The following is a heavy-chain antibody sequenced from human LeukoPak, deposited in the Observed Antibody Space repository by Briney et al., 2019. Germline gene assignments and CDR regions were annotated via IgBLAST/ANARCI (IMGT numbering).Heavy chain of an antibody. CDR3: AREGGLHCSRTSCPLDY. Sequence: GGSLRLSCAASGFTFSSYSMHWVRQAPGKGLGWVAVISYDGSNKYYADSVNGRFTISRDNSKNTLYLQMNSLRAEDTAVYYCAREGGLHCSRTSCPLDYWGQGTLVTVSS. J-gene: IGHJ4*02. CDR1: GFTFSSYS. D-gene: IGHD2-2*01. V-gene: IGHV3-30*04. CDR2: ISYDGSNK.